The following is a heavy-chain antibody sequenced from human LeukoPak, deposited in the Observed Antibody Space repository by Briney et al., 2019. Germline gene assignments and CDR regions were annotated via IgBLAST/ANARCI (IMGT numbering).Heavy chain of an antibody. CDR3: VRRGYSYGLNFDY. J-gene: IGHJ4*02. D-gene: IGHD5-18*01. Sequence: GGSLRLSCAASGFTLNNYNMNWVRQAPGKALEWVSSITSSGAYIFYADSVKGRFTISRDNAKDSLYLQMNSLRAEDTAVYYCVRRGYSYGLNFDYWGQGTLVTVSS. CDR1: GFTLNNYN. V-gene: IGHV3-21*01. CDR2: ITSSGAYI.